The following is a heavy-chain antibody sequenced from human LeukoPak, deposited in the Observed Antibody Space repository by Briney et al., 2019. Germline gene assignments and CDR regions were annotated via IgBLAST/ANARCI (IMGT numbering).Heavy chain of an antibody. D-gene: IGHD6-19*01. V-gene: IGHV4-4*07. CDR2: IHTSGST. CDR3: ATSVAVAGWLEGAFDI. J-gene: IGHJ3*02. CDR1: GGSISSDY. Sequence: PSETLSLTFTVSGGSISSDYWSWIRQPAGKGLQWIGRIHTSGSTNYNPSLKSRVTMSLDTSKNQFSLKMRSVTAADTAVYYCATSVAVAGWLEGAFDIWGQGTLVTVSS.